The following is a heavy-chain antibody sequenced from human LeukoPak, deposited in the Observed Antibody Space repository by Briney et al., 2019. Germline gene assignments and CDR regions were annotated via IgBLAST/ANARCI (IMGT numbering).Heavy chain of an antibody. J-gene: IGHJ4*02. D-gene: IGHD3-3*01. CDR1: GFTVSSNY. V-gene: IGHV3-23*01. CDR3: AKDSSIFGVDPFDY. CDR2: ISGSGGST. Sequence: GGSLRLSCATSGFTVSSNYMSWVRQAPGKGLEWVSAISGSGGSTYYADSVKGRFTISRDNSKNTLYLQMNSLRAEDTAVYYCAKDSSIFGVDPFDYWGQGTLVTVSS.